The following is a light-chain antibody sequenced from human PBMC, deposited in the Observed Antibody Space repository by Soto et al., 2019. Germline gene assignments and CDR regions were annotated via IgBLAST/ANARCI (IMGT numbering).Light chain of an antibody. CDR2: KAS. CDR1: QSISSW. J-gene: IGKJ4*01. V-gene: IGKV1-5*03. CDR3: QQYKSYSLT. Sequence: DIQMTQSPSTLSASVGDRVTITCRASQSISSWLAWYQQKPGKAPKLLIYKASSLESGVPSRFSGSGSGTEFTLTISSLQPDEFATYYCQQYKSYSLTFGGGTKVEIK.